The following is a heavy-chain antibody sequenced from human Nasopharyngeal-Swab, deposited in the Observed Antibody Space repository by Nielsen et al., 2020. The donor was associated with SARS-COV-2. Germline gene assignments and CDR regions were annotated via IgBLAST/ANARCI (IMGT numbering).Heavy chain of an antibody. Sequence: LRLSCAASGFTFSSYAMHWVRQHPGKGLEWIGYIYYSGSTYYNPSLKSRVTISVDTSKNQFSLKLSSVTAADTAVYYCARNPYYYDSKEGWFDPWGQGTLVTVSS. CDR2: IYYSGST. CDR1: GFTFSSYAMH. CDR3: ARNPYYYDSKEGWFDP. J-gene: IGHJ5*02. V-gene: IGHV4-31*02. D-gene: IGHD3-22*01.